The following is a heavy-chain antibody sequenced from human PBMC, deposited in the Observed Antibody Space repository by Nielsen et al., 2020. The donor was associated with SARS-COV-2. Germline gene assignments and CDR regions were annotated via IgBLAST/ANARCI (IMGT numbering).Heavy chain of an antibody. CDR1: GFTFSSYA. D-gene: IGHD6-19*01. J-gene: IGHJ4*02. Sequence: GESLNISCAASGFTFSSYAMSWVRQAPGKGLEWVSAISGSGGSTYYADSVKGRFTISRDNAKNTLYLQMNSLRAEDTAVYYCAKGGSGWYGDFDYWGQGTLVTVSS. CDR3: AKGGSGWYGDFDY. V-gene: IGHV3-23*01. CDR2: ISGSGGST.